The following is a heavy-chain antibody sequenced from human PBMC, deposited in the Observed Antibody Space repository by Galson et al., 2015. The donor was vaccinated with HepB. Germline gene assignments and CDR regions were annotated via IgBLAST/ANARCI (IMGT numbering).Heavy chain of an antibody. Sequence: SLRLSCAASGFTFSTYSMNWVRQAPEKGLEWVSSISSSSSYIYYADSVKGRFTISRDNAKNSLYLQMNSLRAEDTAVYYCARDLRRPRDTWIQLWVLYGVDVWGQGTTVTVSS. D-gene: IGHD5-18*01. V-gene: IGHV3-21*01. CDR3: ARDLRRPRDTWIQLWVLYGVDV. CDR2: ISSSSSYI. CDR1: GFTFSTYS. J-gene: IGHJ6*02.